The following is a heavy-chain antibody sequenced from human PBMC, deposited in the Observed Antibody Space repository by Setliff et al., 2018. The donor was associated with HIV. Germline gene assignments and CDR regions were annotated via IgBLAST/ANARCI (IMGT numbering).Heavy chain of an antibody. CDR3: ASKGRDLYTLEVPG. CDR2: IKPDGSEK. Sequence: PGGSLRLSCAASGFSFSAYWMNWVRQAPGKGLEWVANIKPDGSEKYYVDSVKGRFTISRDDSKNTVFLQMNSLKTEDTAVYYCASKGRDLYTLEVPGWGQGTLVTVSS. V-gene: IGHV3-7*03. D-gene: IGHD2-15*01. CDR1: GFSFSAYW. J-gene: IGHJ4*02.